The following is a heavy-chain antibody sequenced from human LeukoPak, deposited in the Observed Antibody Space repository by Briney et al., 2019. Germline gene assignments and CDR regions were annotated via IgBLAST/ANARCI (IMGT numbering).Heavy chain of an antibody. J-gene: IGHJ4*02. CDR3: AKPYYYGSGTPSYFDY. CDR2: TSYDGSKK. D-gene: IGHD3-10*01. V-gene: IGHV3-30*18. Sequence: PGGSLRLSCAASGFTFSSYGMHWVRQAPGKGLEWVAFTSYDGSKKFYADSVKGRFTISRDNSKNTLYLQMNSLRAEDTAVYYCAKPYYYGSGTPSYFDYWGQGTLVTVSS. CDR1: GFTFSSYG.